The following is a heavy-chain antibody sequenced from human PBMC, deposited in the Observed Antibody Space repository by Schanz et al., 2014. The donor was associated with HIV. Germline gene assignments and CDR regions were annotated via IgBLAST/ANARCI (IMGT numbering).Heavy chain of an antibody. J-gene: IGHJ6*02. CDR2: ISDDGSKK. D-gene: IGHD4-17*01. CDR3: ARDNSYGYSFYGMDV. Sequence: QVQLVESGGGVVQPGRSLRLSCTASGFTFSSYAIHWVRQAPGKGLEWVAVISDDGSKKYYADSLKGRFAISRDQSTNTLYLHMNNLRAEDTAVYYCARDNSYGYSFYGMDVWGQGTTVTVSS. V-gene: IGHV3-33*05. CDR1: GFTFSSYA.